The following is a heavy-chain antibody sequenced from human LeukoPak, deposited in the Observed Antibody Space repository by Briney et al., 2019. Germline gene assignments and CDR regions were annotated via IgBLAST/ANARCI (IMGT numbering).Heavy chain of an antibody. CDR2: INSDGSST. Sequence: GGSLRLSCAASGFTFSSYLMHWVRQAPGKGLVWVSRINSDGSSTSYADSVKGRFTISKDNAKNTLYLQMNSLRAEDTAVYYCASGYRYFDYWGQGTLVTVSS. V-gene: IGHV3-74*01. D-gene: IGHD2-2*03. CDR1: GFTFSSYL. J-gene: IGHJ4*02. CDR3: ASGYRYFDY.